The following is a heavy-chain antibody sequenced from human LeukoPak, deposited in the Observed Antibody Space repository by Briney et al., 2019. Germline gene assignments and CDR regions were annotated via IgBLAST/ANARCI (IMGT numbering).Heavy chain of an antibody. CDR3: ARDVSSTSSWWFDP. CDR1: GYTFTSHY. CDR2: INPSGGST. V-gene: IGHV1-46*01. D-gene: IGHD2-2*01. J-gene: IGHJ5*02. Sequence: ASVKVSCKASGYTFTSHYMHWVRQAPEQGLEWMGIINPSGGSTSYAQKFQGRVTMTRDMSTRTDSMELSSLRYEDTAVYYCARDVSSTSSWWFDPWGQGTLVIVSS.